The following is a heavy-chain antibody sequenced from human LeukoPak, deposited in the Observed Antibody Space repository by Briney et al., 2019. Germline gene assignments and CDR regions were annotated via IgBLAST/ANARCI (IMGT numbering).Heavy chain of an antibody. CDR1: GFTFSSYE. V-gene: IGHV3-48*03. CDR3: ARERPEIDY. CDR2: ISSSGSTI. J-gene: IGHJ4*02. Sequence: GGSLRLSCAASGFTFSSYEMNWVRRAPGKGLEWVSYISSSGSTIYYADSVKGRFTISRDNAKNSLYLQMNSLRAEDTAVYYCARERPEIDYWGQGTLVTVSS.